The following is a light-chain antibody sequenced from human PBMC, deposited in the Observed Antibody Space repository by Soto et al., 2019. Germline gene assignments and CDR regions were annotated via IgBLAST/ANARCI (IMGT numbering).Light chain of an antibody. CDR2: AVS. Sequence: EIVMTQSPGTLSVSPGEGATLFCRASQSVRNNLAWYQQKPGLAPRLLIYAVSTRATGVPARFSGNVSETEFTLTISGLQSDDFALYYCQQYNKWPPWTFGQGTKVEIK. J-gene: IGKJ1*01. CDR3: QQYNKWPPWT. CDR1: QSVRNN. V-gene: IGKV3-15*01.